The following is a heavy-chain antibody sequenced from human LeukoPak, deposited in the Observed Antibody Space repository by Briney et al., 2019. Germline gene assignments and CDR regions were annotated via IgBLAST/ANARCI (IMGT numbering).Heavy chain of an antibody. J-gene: IGHJ4*02. CDR2: ISAYNGNT. D-gene: IGHD6-6*01. CDR1: GYTFTSYG. V-gene: IGHV1-18*01. Sequence: ASVKVSCKASGYTFTSYGISWVRQAPGQGLEWMGWISAYNGNTNYAQKLQGRVTMTTDTSTSTAYMELRSLGSDDTAFYYCAISTRIAVRPDFDYWGQGTLVTVSS. CDR3: AISTRIAVRPDFDY.